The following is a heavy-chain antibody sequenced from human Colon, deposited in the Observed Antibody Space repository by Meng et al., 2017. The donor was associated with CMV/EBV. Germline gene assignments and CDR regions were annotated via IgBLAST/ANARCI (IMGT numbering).Heavy chain of an antibody. D-gene: IGHD4-17*01. CDR2: IYTSGST. J-gene: IGHJ5*02. Sequence: TFSGGSISSGRSYWSWIRQPAVKVLAWIGRIYTSGSTNYNPSLKSRVTISVDTSKNQFSLKLSSVTAADTAVYYCARDYGDANWFDPWGQGTLVTVSS. CDR1: GGSISSGRSY. CDR3: ARDYGDANWFDP. V-gene: IGHV4-61*02.